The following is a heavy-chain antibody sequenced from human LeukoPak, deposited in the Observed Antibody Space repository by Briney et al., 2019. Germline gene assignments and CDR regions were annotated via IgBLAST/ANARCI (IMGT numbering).Heavy chain of an antibody. D-gene: IGHD3-10*01. CDR2: IYGGGST. Sequence: PGGSLRLSCAASGFTFSSYAMSWVRQAPGKGLEWVSVIYGGGSTFYADSVQGRFTISRDNSKNTLYLQMNSLRVEDTAFYYCARSNYGDWHFDLWGRGTLVTVSS. J-gene: IGHJ2*01. V-gene: IGHV3-53*01. CDR1: GFTFSSYA. CDR3: ARSNYGDWHFDL.